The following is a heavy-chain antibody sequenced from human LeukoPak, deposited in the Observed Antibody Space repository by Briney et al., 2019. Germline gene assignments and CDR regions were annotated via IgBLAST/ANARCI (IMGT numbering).Heavy chain of an antibody. Sequence: GGSLRLSSSASGFTFSSFAMRWGPQAPGKGLEYVSAISSNGGSTYYANSVNGRFTISRDNSKNTLYLQMGSLRAEDMAVYYCARENVMYWFRKDSYYFDYWGQGTLVTVSS. CDR1: GFTFSSFA. V-gene: IGHV3-64*01. J-gene: IGHJ4*02. CDR2: ISSNGGST. D-gene: IGHD3-22*01. CDR3: ARENVMYWFRKDSYYFDY.